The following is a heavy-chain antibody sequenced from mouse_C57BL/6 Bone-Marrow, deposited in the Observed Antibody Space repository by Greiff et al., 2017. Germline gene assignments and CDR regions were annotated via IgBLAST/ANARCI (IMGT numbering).Heavy chain of an antibody. CDR3: SREGVTSFAY. J-gene: IGHJ3*01. CDR1: GYSITSGYY. D-gene: IGHD2-2*01. V-gene: IGHV3-6*01. Sequence: EVKLMESGPGLVKPSQSLSLTCSVTGYSITSGYYWNWIRQFPGNKLEWMGYISYDGSNNYNPSLKNRISITRDTSKNQFFLKLKSVTTEDTATYYCSREGVTSFAYWGQGPLGTVAA. CDR2: ISYDGSN.